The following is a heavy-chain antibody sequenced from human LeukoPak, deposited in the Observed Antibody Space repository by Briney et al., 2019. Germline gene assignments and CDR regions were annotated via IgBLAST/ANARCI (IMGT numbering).Heavy chain of an antibody. CDR2: ISGSGGST. CDR1: GFTFSSYA. D-gene: IGHD6-6*01. Sequence: PGGSLRLSCAASGFTFSSYAMRWVRQAPGKGLEWVSAISGSGGSTYYADSVKGRFTISRDNSKNTLYLQMNSLRAEDTAVYYCAKSIAARFTGYFDYWGQGTLVTVSS. CDR3: AKSIAARFTGYFDY. V-gene: IGHV3-23*01. J-gene: IGHJ4*02.